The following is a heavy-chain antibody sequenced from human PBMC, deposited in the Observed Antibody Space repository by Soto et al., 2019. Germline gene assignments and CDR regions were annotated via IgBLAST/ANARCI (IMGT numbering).Heavy chain of an antibody. CDR2: ISSDGSER. D-gene: IGHD6-19*01. Sequence: VQLVESGGGVVQPGRSLRLSCVASGFNFGSYGMHWVRQAPGKGLEWVSVISSDGSERFSADSVKGRFTISRDNSKSMLYLQINSLTPEDTAIYYCAQDRPRSSGSKQYYALDVWGQGTTVTVSS. V-gene: IGHV3-30*18. CDR1: GFNFGSYG. CDR3: AQDRPRSSGSKQYYALDV. J-gene: IGHJ6*02.